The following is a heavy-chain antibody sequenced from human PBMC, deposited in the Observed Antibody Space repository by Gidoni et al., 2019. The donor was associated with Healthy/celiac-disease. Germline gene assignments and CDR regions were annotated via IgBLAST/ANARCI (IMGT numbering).Heavy chain of an antibody. CDR1: GFTFRSYW. CDR3: ARACKDIVVVVAVWFDP. V-gene: IGHV3-7*01. Sequence: EVQLVESGGGLVQPGGSLRLSCAASGFTFRSYWMSWVRQAPGKGLEWVANIKQDGSEKYYVDSVKGRFTISRDNAKNSLYLQMNSLRAEDTAVYYCARACKDIVVVVAVWFDPWGQGTLVTVSS. D-gene: IGHD2-15*01. CDR2: IKQDGSEK. J-gene: IGHJ5*02.